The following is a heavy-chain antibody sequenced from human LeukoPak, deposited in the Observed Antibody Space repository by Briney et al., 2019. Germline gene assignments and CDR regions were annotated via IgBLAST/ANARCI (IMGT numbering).Heavy chain of an antibody. CDR2: ISAYNGNT. CDR3: AIDGLRFLEWLYHFDY. Sequence: ASVTVSFKSSGYTFTSYGFSWVRQAPRQGLEWMGWISAYNGNTNYAQKLQGTVTMTTDTSTSTDYMELRSLRSDDTAVYYCAIDGLRFLEWLYHFDYWGQGTLVTVSS. V-gene: IGHV1-18*01. D-gene: IGHD3-3*01. J-gene: IGHJ4*02. CDR1: GYTFTSYG.